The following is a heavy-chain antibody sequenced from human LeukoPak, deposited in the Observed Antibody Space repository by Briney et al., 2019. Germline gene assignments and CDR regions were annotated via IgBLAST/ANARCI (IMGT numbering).Heavy chain of an antibody. D-gene: IGHD1-1*01. J-gene: IGHJ4*02. CDR3: AKKGRVTGTTADC. Sequence: ASVEVSCKASGYTFTGYYIHWVRQAPGQGLEWMGWIDPNTGGKVYAQRFQGRVTMTRDTAISTAYMELSSLGSDGTADYYCAKKGRVTGTTADCWGQGTLVTVSS. V-gene: IGHV1-2*02. CDR2: IDPNTGGK. CDR1: GYTFTGYY.